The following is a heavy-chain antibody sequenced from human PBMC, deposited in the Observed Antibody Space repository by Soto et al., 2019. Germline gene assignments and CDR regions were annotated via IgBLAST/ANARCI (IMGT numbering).Heavy chain of an antibody. D-gene: IGHD3-10*01. V-gene: IGHV3-30*18. CDR2: MSYAGSHD. CDR1: GFTFSTYG. J-gene: IGHJ5*02. CDR3: AKDWGATGELLAKRFHP. Sequence: QVQLVESGGGVVQPGRSLRLSCAASGFTFSTYGMHWVRQAPGKGLEWVAVMSYAGSHDFYADSVKGGFSISRDNSRNTVYRQMTRLGPEGTAVYFCAKDWGATGELLAKRFHPWGQGTLVTVSS.